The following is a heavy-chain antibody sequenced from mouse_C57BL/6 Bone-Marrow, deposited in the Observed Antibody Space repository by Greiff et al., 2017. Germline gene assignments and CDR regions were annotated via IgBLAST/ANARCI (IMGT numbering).Heavy chain of an antibody. V-gene: IGHV1-69*01. D-gene: IGHD1-1*01. J-gene: IGHJ1*03. CDR3: ARSHYGSSYDWYFDV. CDR2: IDPSDSYT. CDR1: GYTFTSYW. Sequence: VQLQQPGAELVMPGASVKLSCKASGYTFTSYWMHWVKQRPGQGLEWIGEIDPSDSYTNYNQKFKGKSTLTVDKSSSTAYMQVSSLTSEDSAVYYCARSHYGSSYDWYFDVWGTGTTVTVSS.